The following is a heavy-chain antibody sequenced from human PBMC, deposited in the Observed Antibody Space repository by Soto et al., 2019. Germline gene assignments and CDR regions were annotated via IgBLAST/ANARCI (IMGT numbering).Heavy chain of an antibody. CDR2: ISSSSSYI. CDR3: ARRYTVAGTYDY. D-gene: IGHD6-19*01. J-gene: IGHJ4*02. CDR1: GFTFSSYS. Sequence: PGGSLRLSCAASGFTFSSYSMNWVRQAPGKGLEWVSSISSSSSYIYYADSVKGRFTISRDNSKNSLYLQMNSLRADDTALYYCARRYTVAGTYDYWGQGTLVTVSS. V-gene: IGHV3-21*01.